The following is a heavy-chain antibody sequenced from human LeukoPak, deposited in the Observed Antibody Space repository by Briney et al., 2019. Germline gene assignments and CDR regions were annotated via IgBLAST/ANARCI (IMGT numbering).Heavy chain of an antibody. J-gene: IGHJ4*02. CDR1: GFTFSSNS. V-gene: IGHV3-23*01. CDR2: ISGSDAST. Sequence: PGGSLRPICAASGFTFSSNSMSWVRQAPGKGLEWVSAISGSDASTYYADSVKGRFTISRDNTKNTLYLKMRSLRAEDTAVYYCAKPLSGLYSFDFWGQGTLVTVSS. D-gene: IGHD6-19*01. CDR3: AKPLSGLYSFDF.